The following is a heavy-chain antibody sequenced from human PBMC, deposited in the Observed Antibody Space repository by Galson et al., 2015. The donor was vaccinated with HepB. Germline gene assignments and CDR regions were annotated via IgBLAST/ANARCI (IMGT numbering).Heavy chain of an antibody. CDR2: FSGSGGST. V-gene: IGHV3-23*01. J-gene: IGHJ6*02. D-gene: IGHD1-1*01. Sequence: SLRLSCAASGFTFSSYAMSWVRQAPGKGLEWVSAFSGSGGSTYYADSVKGRFTISRDNSKDTLYLQMNSLRAEDTAVYYCAKGAYNFYYGMDVWGQGTTVTVSS. CDR3: AKGAYNFYYGMDV. CDR1: GFTFSSYA.